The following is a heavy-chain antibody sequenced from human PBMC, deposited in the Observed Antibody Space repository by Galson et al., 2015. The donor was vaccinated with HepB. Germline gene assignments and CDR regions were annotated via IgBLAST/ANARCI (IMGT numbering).Heavy chain of an antibody. J-gene: IGHJ4*02. CDR3: AILVPPENSGSYLGSDY. CDR1: GFTFSSYA. D-gene: IGHD1-26*01. V-gene: IGHV3-23*01. CDR2: ISGSGGST. Sequence: SLRLSCAASGFTFSSYAMSWVRQAPGKGLEWVSAISGSGGSTYYADSVKGRFTISRDNSKNTLYLQMNSLRAEDTAVYYCAILVPPENSGSYLGSDYWGQGTLVTVSS.